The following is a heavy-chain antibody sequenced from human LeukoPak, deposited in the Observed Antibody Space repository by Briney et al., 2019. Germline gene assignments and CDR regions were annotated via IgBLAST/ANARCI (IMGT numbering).Heavy chain of an antibody. V-gene: IGHV1-2*02. CDR3: ARDMMQGVMGY. CDR2: INPKNGGT. Sequence: GASVKVSCKASGYSFIDYYIQWVRQAPGQGPEWVGWINPKNGGTHYAQNFRGRVTMTSDTSISTLYMELTTLRSDDTAVFYCARDMMQGVMGYWGQGTLVTVSS. D-gene: IGHD3-16*01. CDR1: GYSFIDYY. J-gene: IGHJ4*02.